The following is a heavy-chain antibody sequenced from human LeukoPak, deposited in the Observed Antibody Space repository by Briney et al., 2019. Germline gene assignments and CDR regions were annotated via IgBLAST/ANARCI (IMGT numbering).Heavy chain of an antibody. CDR2: INGGDAT. D-gene: IGHD2-2*01. CDR3: ARICSNPSCQQDV. J-gene: IGHJ6*04. V-gene: IGHV3-66*02. Sequence: GGSLRLXCAASGFFASSNYMSWVRQAPGKGLEWVSVINGGDATSYVDSVRGRFTISRDSSKNTVYFQMNSLRPEDTAVYFCARICSNPSCQQDVWGKGTTVTVSS. CDR1: GFFASSNY.